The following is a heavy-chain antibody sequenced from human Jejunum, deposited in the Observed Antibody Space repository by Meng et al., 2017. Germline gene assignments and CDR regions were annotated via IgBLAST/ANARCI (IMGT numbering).Heavy chain of an antibody. CDR2: ISGGDGHT. J-gene: IGHJ4*01. CDR1: GFNCNMYA. Sequence: GESLKISCSASGFNCNMYALSWVRQTPGKGLEWVSGISGGDGHTYYADSVKGRFTISRDTSKNTLYLQMNSLREDDTALYYCAKEAAAVGNPLFDFWGQGTLVTVSS. V-gene: IGHV3-23*01. CDR3: AKEAAAVGNPLFDF. D-gene: IGHD6-25*01.